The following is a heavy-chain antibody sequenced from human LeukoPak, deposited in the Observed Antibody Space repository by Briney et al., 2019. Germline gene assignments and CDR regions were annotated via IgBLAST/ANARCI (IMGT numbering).Heavy chain of an antibody. D-gene: IGHD5-24*01. CDR3: ARDSGDGYNSVDY. J-gene: IGHJ4*02. Sequence: PGGSLRLSCAASGFTFSSYSMNWVRQAPGKGLEWVSSISSSSSYIYYADSVKGRFTISRDNAKNSLYLQMNSLRAEDTAVYYCARDSGDGYNSVDYWGQGILVTVSS. CDR2: ISSSSSYI. CDR1: GFTFSSYS. V-gene: IGHV3-21*01.